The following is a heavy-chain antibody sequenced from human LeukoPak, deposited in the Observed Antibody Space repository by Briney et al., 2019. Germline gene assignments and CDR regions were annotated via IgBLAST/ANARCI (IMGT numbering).Heavy chain of an antibody. D-gene: IGHD3-22*01. CDR3: AKDDYCDSSGSFDY. Sequence: PGGSLRLSCAASGFTFSSYGMHWVRQAPGKGLEWVAFIRYDGSNKYYADSVKGRFTISRDNSKNTLYLQMNSLRAEDTAVYYCAKDDYCDSSGSFDYWGQGTLVTVSS. CDR2: IRYDGSNK. V-gene: IGHV3-30*02. J-gene: IGHJ4*02. CDR1: GFTFSSYG.